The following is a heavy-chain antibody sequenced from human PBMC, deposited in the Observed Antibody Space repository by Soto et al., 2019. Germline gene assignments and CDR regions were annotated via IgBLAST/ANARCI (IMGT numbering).Heavy chain of an antibody. CDR2: IYYSGST. CDR3: ARALYYYGSGSYYNHYYYMDV. V-gene: IGHV4-59*01. J-gene: IGHJ6*03. D-gene: IGHD3-10*01. Sequence: SETLSLTCTVSGGSISSYYWSWIRQPPGKGLEWIGYIYYSGSTNYNPSLKSRVTISVDTSKNQFSLKLSSVTAADTAVYYCARALYYYGSGSYYNHYYYMDVWGKGTTVTVSS. CDR1: GGSISSYY.